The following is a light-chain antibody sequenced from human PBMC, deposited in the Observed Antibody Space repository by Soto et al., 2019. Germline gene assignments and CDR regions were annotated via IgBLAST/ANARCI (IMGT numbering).Light chain of an antibody. Sequence: QSALTQPRSVSGSPGQSVTISCTGTNNDVGVFNNVSWYQQQLGKAPKLLIYDVNKRPSGVSPRFSGSKSANTASLTISGVQAEAEGDYYCCSYAGFAPYVFGSGTKLTVL. CDR1: NNDVGVFNN. V-gene: IGLV2-11*01. CDR2: DVN. CDR3: CSYAGFAPYV. J-gene: IGLJ1*01.